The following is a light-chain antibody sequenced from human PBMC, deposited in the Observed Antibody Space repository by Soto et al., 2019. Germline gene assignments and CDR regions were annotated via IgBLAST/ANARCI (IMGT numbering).Light chain of an antibody. Sequence: QSVLTQPPSASGSPGQSVTISCTGTSSDVGGYNYVPWYQQHPGKAPKLMFYEVSKRPSGVPDRFSGSKSGNTASLTVSGLQAEDEADYYCSSYAGSNNLGVFGTGTKLTVL. CDR1: SSDVGGYNY. J-gene: IGLJ1*01. CDR3: SSYAGSNNLGV. V-gene: IGLV2-8*01. CDR2: EVS.